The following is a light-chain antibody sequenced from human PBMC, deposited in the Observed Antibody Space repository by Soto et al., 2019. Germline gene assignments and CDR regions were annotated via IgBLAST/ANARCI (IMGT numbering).Light chain of an antibody. CDR2: GAS. CDR1: QRIYSN. V-gene: IGKV3-15*01. J-gene: IGKJ4*01. Sequence: EILITQSPAALSVSPGERGTFSCRASQRIYSNLAWYQHKPGQAPRILISGASTGATGLPSRFSGSGSGTDCTLTINRLQSEDVEVYYCQQYHHWPVTFGGGTKVDIK. CDR3: QQYHHWPVT.